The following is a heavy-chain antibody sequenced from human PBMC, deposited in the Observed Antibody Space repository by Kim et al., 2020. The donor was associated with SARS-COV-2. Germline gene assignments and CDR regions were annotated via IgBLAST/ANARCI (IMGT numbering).Heavy chain of an antibody. Sequence: PSRRSRVTLSVDTSKNQFSLKRSSVTAADTAVYYCARQDIVVVPAAMGYWGQGTLVTVSS. J-gene: IGHJ4*02. D-gene: IGHD2-2*01. CDR3: ARQDIVVVPAAMGY. V-gene: IGHV4-39*01.